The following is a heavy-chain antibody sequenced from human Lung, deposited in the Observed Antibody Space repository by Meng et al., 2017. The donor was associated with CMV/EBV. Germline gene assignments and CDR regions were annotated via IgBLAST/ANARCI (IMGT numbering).Heavy chain of an antibody. Sequence: ASGFTFSSFGMPWVRQAPGKALEWVAVISYHERNKFYGDSVKGRFTVSRDNSKSTLYLHVDSLIPDDTAVYYCAKEDCSGATCSLDKWGQGTLVTVSS. CDR2: ISYHERNK. CDR1: GFTFSSFG. V-gene: IGHV3-30*18. J-gene: IGHJ4*02. D-gene: IGHD2-15*01. CDR3: AKEDCSGATCSLDK.